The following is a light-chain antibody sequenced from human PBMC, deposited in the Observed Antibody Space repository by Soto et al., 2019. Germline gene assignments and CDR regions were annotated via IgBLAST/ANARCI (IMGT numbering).Light chain of an antibody. CDR3: SSYTSSSTVV. V-gene: IGLV2-14*01. CDR1: SSDVGDYSY. J-gene: IGLJ2*01. Sequence: SALTQPASVSGSPGQSITISCTGTSSDVGDYSYVSWYQQHPGKAPKLMIYEVSNRPSGVSNRFSGSKSGNTASLTISGLLAEDEADYYCSSYTSSSTVVFGGGTKLTVL. CDR2: EVS.